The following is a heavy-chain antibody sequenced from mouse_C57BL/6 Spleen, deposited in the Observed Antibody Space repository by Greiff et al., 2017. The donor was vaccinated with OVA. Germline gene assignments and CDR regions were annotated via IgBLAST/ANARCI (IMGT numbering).Heavy chain of an antibody. CDR1: GFSLSTFGMG. CDR3: ARKLYYGSSYWDVEYYFDY. J-gene: IGHJ2*01. V-gene: IGHV8-8*01. CDR2: IWWDDDK. D-gene: IGHD1-1*01. Sequence: QVTLKVSGPGILQPSQTLSLTCSFSGFSLSTFGMGVGWIRQPSGKGLEWLAHIWWDDDKYYNPALKSRLTISKDTSKNQVFLKIANVDTADTATYYCARKLYYGSSYWDVEYYFDYWGQGTTLTVSS.